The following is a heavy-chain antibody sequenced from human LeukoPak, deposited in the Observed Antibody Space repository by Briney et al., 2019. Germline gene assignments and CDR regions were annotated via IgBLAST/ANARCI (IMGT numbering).Heavy chain of an antibody. V-gene: IGHV3-7*01. CDR2: ISYDGSDA. Sequence: GGSLRLSCSASGFTFSTYSMSWVRQAPGKGLEWVALISYDGSDAYYIDSVKGRFTISRDNARNSLDLQMNSLRAEDTAVYYCARGLSGIYRFFDLWGQGTLVTVSS. CDR3: ARGLSGIYRFFDL. J-gene: IGHJ4*02. CDR1: GFTFSTYS. D-gene: IGHD1-26*01.